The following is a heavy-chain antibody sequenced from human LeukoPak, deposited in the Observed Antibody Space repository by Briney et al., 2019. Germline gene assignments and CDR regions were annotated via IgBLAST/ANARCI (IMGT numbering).Heavy chain of an antibody. J-gene: IGHJ4*02. CDR3: ARAEGATMLDY. Sequence: GGSLRLSWAASGFTFSSYWMTWVRQAPGKGLEWVANIKPDGSEKYYVDSVRGRFTISRDNAKNSPYLQVNSLRADDTAVYYCARAEGATMLDYWGQGTLVTVSS. D-gene: IGHD5-12*01. CDR2: IKPDGSEK. CDR1: GFTFSSYW. V-gene: IGHV3-7*03.